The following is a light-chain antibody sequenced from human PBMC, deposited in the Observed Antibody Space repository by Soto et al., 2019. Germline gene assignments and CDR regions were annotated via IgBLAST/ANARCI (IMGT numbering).Light chain of an antibody. CDR3: CSYAGSYTPLYV. CDR1: SSDVGGYNY. Sequence: QSVLTQPRSVSGSPGQSVTISCTGTSSDVGGYNYVSWYQQHPGKAPKLMIYDVSKRPSGVPDRFSGSNSGNTASLTISGLQAEDEADYYCCSYAGSYTPLYVFGTGTKLTVL. CDR2: DVS. V-gene: IGLV2-11*01. J-gene: IGLJ1*01.